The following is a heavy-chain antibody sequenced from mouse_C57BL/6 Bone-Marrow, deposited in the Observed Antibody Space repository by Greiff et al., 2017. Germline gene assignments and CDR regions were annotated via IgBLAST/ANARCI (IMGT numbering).Heavy chain of an antibody. D-gene: IGHD1-1*01. J-gene: IGHJ4*01. CDR2: IDPNSGGT. CDR3: ERIDYDGSSYAMDD. Sequence: VQLQQPGAELVKPGASVKLSCKASGYTFTSYWMHWVKQRPGRGLEWIGRIDPNSGGTKYNEKLKSKATLTVDKHSSTAYMHLSGLTSEDSAVYYCERIDYDGSSYAMDDWGQGTSVTVSS. CDR1: GYTFTSYW. V-gene: IGHV1-72*01.